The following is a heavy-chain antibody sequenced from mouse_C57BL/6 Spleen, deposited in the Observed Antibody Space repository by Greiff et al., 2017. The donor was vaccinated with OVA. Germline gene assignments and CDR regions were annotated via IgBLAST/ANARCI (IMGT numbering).Heavy chain of an antibody. J-gene: IGHJ3*01. CDR3: ARYGGYGSRAWFAY. CDR2: IYPGDGDT. V-gene: IGHV1-80*01. D-gene: IGHD1-1*01. Sequence: QVHVKQSGAELVKPGASVKISCKASGYAFSSYWMNWVKQRPGKGLEWIGQIYPGDGDTNYNGKFKGKATLTADKSSSTAYMQLSSLTSEDSAVYFCARYGGYGSRAWFAYWGQGTLVTVSA. CDR1: GYAFSSYW.